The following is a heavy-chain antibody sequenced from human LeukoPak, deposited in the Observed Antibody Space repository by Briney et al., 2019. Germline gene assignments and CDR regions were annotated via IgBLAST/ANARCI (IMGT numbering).Heavy chain of an antibody. V-gene: IGHV3-21*01. CDR2: ISSSSSYI. CDR1: GFTVSSNY. CDR3: ARDLNGDYAFDY. J-gene: IGHJ4*02. D-gene: IGHD4-17*01. Sequence: PGGSLRLSCAASGFTVSSNYMSWVRQAPGKGLEWVSSISSSSSYIYYADSVKGRFTISRDNAKNSLYLQMNSLRAEDTAVYYCARDLNGDYAFDYWGQGTLVTVSS.